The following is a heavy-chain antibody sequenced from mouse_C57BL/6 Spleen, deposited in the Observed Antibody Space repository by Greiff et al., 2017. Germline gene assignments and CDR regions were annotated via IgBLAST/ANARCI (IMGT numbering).Heavy chain of an antibody. CDR2: FYPGSGSI. V-gene: IGHV1-62-2*01. CDR1: GYTFTEYT. J-gene: IGHJ4*01. Sequence: VHLVESGAELVKPGASVKLSCKASGYTFTEYTIHWVKQRSGQGLEWIGWFYPGSGSIKYNEKFKDKATLTADKSSSTVYMELSRLTSEDSAVYFCARHEDDEGYYVAMEYWGQGTSVTVSS. D-gene: IGHD2-3*01. CDR3: ARHEDDEGYYVAMEY.